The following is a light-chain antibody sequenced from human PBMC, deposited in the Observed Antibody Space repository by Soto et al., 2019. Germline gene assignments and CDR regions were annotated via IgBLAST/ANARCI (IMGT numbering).Light chain of an antibody. J-gene: IGKJ1*01. Sequence: EIELTQSPGTLSLSPGERATLSCRASQSVSSKYLAWYQQKPGQAPRLLIYVASTRATGIPARFSGSGSGTEFTLTISNLQSEDFAVYYCQQYNNWPPWTFGQGTKVDIK. CDR2: VAS. CDR1: QSVSSKY. V-gene: IGKV3D-15*01. CDR3: QQYNNWPPWT.